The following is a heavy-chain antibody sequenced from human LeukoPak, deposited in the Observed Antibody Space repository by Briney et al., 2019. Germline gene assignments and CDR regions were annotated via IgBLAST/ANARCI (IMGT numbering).Heavy chain of an antibody. CDR3: AREVMVRGVISFDY. CDR1: GGSISSYY. J-gene: IGHJ4*02. D-gene: IGHD3-10*01. Sequence: SETLSLTCTVSGGSISSYYWSWIRQPPGKGLEWIGYIYYSGSTNYNPSLKSRVTISVDTSKNQFSLKLSSVTAADTAVYYCAREVMVRGVISFDYWGQGTLVTASS. CDR2: IYYSGST. V-gene: IGHV4-59*01.